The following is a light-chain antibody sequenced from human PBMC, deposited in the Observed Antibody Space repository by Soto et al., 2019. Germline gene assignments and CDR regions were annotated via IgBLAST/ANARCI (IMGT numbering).Light chain of an antibody. V-gene: IGLV2-23*01. J-gene: IGLJ1*01. CDR3: CSYAGSSTPYV. CDR1: SSDVGSYNL. CDR2: ECS. Sequence: QSVLTQPASVSGAPGQSITISCTGTSSDVGSYNLVSWYQQHPGKAPKLMIYECSKRPSGVSNRFSGSKSGNTASLTISGLQAEDEADYYCCSYAGSSTPYVFGTGTKLTVL.